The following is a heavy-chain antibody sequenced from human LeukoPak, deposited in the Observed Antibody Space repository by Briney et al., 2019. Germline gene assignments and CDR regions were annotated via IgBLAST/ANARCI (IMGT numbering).Heavy chain of an antibody. V-gene: IGHV4-38-2*02. CDR3: ARVGTGDIVVVPAQYYFDY. CDR2: IYHSGST. CDR1: GYSISSGYY. J-gene: IGHJ4*02. Sequence: SETLSLTCTVSGYSISSGYYWGWIRQPPGKGLEWIGSIYHSGSTYYNPSLKSRVTISVDTSKNQFSLKLSSVTAADTAVYYCARVGTGDIVVVPAQYYFDYWGQGTLVTVSS. D-gene: IGHD2-2*01.